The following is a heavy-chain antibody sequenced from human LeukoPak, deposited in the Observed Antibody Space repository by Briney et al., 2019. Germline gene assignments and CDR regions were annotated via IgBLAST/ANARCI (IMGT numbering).Heavy chain of an antibody. Sequence: PSETLSLTCTVSGGSISSGGYYWSWIRQPPGKGLEWIGYIYHSGSTNYNPSLKSRVTISVDTSKNQFSLKLSSVTAADTAVYYCARVYFRPGSSRRDDAFDIWGQGTMVTVSS. CDR2: IYHSGST. V-gene: IGHV4-61*08. D-gene: IGHD6-6*01. J-gene: IGHJ3*02. CDR1: GGSISSGGYY. CDR3: ARVYFRPGSSRRDDAFDI.